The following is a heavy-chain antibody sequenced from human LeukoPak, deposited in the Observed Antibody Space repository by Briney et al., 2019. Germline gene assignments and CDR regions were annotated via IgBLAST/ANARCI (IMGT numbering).Heavy chain of an antibody. CDR3: ARYFYGGYAGVDS. Sequence: SSETLSLTCAVYGGSFSGYYWSWIRQPPGKGLEWIGHIFYSGSTTYNYNPSLKSRVTISLDTSKNQFSLKLSSVTAADTAVYYCARYFYGGYAGVDSWGQGTLVTVSS. CDR1: GGSFSGYY. D-gene: IGHD4-23*01. CDR2: IFYSGSTTY. J-gene: IGHJ5*01. V-gene: IGHV4-34*12.